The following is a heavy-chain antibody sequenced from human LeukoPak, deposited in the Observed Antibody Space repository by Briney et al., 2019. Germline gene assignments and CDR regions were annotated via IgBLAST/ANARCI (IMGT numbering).Heavy chain of an antibody. D-gene: IGHD3-10*01. CDR1: GFPFSSYG. J-gene: IGHJ3*02. V-gene: IGHV3-33*01. CDR2: IWYDGSNL. CDR3: ASDKNYYGSGSPSLDAFDI. Sequence: GRSLRLSCAASGFPFSSYGMHWVRQAPGKGLEWVALIWYDGSNLYYADSVKGRFTISKDSSKNTLYLHMNSLRAEDTAVYYCASDKNYYGSGSPSLDAFDIWGQGTMVTVSS.